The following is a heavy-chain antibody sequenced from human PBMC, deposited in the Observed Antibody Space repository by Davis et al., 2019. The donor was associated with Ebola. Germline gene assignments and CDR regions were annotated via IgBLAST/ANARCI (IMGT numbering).Heavy chain of an antibody. V-gene: IGHV3-23*01. CDR1: RFTFSNYA. CDR3: ARRCSDNSAFYRYFDY. D-gene: IGHD3-22*01. Sequence: GESLKISCAASRFTFSNYAMSWVRQAPGKGLEWVSAISDSGGDTFYADSVKGRFTVSRDNSKNSLYLQMNSLRAEDTAVYYCARRCSDNSAFYRYFDYWGQGTLVTVSS. J-gene: IGHJ4*02. CDR2: ISDSGGDT.